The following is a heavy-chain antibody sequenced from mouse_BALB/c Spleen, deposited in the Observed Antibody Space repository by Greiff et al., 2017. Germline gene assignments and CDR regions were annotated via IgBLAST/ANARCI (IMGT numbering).Heavy chain of an antibody. Sequence: EVKLMESGGGLVQPGGSRKLSCAASGFTFSSFGMHWVRQAPEKGLEWVAYISSGSSTIYYADTVKGRFTISRDNPKNTLFLQMTSLRSEDTAMYYCARPYGNFFDYWGQRTTLTVSS. CDR3: ARPYGNFFDY. V-gene: IGHV5-17*02. J-gene: IGHJ2*01. CDR1: GFTFSSFG. CDR2: ISSGSSTI. D-gene: IGHD2-1*01.